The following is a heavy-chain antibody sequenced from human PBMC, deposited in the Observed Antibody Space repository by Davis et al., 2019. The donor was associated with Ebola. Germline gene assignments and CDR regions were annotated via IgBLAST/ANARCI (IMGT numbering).Heavy chain of an antibody. Sequence: GESLKISCAASGFIFSNYGMHWVRQAPGKGLEWVALMWYDGSRQYYADSVKGRFTVSRDNSRNILYLQMNSLRAEDTAVYYCARGLIQGGGWWFDPWGQGTLVTVSS. J-gene: IGHJ5*02. CDR2: MWYDGSRQ. V-gene: IGHV3-33*01. CDR1: GFIFSNYG. CDR3: ARGLIQGGGWWFDP. D-gene: IGHD3-16*01.